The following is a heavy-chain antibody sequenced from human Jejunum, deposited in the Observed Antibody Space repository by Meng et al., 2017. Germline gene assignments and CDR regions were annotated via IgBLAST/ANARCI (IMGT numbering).Heavy chain of an antibody. CDR2: TYYKSKYYN. Sequence: GQLQQSGPGLVKPSQTLSLTCAISGDSVSSYSAAWHWIRQSPSRGLEWLGRTYYKSKYYNDYALSVKSRITINPDTSKNQFSLQLNSVTPEDTAIYYCARDWGDVRGGFDFWGQGTLVTVSS. J-gene: IGHJ4*02. CDR3: ARDWGDVRGGFDF. V-gene: IGHV6-1*01. CDR1: GDSVSSYSAA. D-gene: IGHD3-10*02.